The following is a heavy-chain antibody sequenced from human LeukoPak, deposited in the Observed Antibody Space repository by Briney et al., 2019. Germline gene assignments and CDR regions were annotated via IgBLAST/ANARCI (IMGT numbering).Heavy chain of an antibody. Sequence: GGSLRLSCAASAFTFSNYWMSWVRQAPGKGLEWLGHINQEASRTDHADSVKGRFTISRDNSRNLLYLHMSSLRAEDTAVYYCAKYLSRAFDSWGQGILVSVSS. J-gene: IGHJ4*02. CDR1: AFTFSNYW. D-gene: IGHD2/OR15-2a*01. V-gene: IGHV3-7*01. CDR3: AKYLSRAFDS. CDR2: INQEASRT.